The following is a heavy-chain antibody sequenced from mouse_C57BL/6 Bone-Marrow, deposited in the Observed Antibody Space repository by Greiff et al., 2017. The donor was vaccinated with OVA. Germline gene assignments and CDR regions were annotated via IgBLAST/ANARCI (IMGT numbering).Heavy chain of an antibody. CDR2: IHPNSGST. Sequence: QVQLKQPGAELVKPGASVKLSCKASGYTFTSYWMHWVKQRPGQGLEWIGMIHPNSGSTNYNEKFKSKSTLTLDKSSSTAYMQLSSLTSEDSAVYYCAEYGNSWYFDGWGTGTTGTVPS. V-gene: IGHV1-64*01. J-gene: IGHJ1*03. D-gene: IGHD2-10*02. CDR1: GYTFTSYW. CDR3: AEYGNSWYFDG.